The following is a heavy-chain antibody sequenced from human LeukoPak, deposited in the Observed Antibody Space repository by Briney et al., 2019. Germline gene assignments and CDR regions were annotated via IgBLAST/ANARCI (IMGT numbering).Heavy chain of an antibody. Sequence: SETLSLTCAVYGGSFSGYYWSWIRQPPGKGLEWIGEINHSGSTNYNPSPKSRVTISVDTSKNQFSLKLSSVTAADTAVYYCARPGPTYYYDSSGYFGWGQGTLVTVSS. J-gene: IGHJ4*02. CDR2: INHSGST. CDR3: ARPGPTYYYDSSGYFG. CDR1: GGSFSGYY. V-gene: IGHV4-34*01. D-gene: IGHD3-22*01.